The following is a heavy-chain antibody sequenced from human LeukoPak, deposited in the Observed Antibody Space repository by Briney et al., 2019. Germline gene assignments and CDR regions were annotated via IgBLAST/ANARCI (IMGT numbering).Heavy chain of an antibody. D-gene: IGHD1-26*01. CDR1: GFIFSSYW. V-gene: IGHV3-7*01. J-gene: IGHJ4*02. CDR3: ARDPHWGAGYFDF. Sequence: GGSPRLSCAASGFIFSSYWMSWVRQAPGKGLQWVANIKHDGSETYYVDSVKGRFTISVDSAKRSLYLQMNSLKDEDTAVYYCARDPHWGAGYFDFWGQGALVTVSS. CDR2: IKHDGSET.